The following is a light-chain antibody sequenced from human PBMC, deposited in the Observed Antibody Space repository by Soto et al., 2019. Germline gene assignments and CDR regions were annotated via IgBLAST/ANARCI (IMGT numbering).Light chain of an antibody. V-gene: IGKV1-39*01. CDR1: QSIRSY. J-gene: IGKJ2*01. Sequence: DLQMTQSPSYLSASVGDRVTITCRASQSIRSYLNWYQQKPGKAPKLLIYAASSLQSGVPSRFSGSGSGTDFTLTISSLQPEDFATYYCQQSYSTPYTFGQGTKLEIK. CDR2: AAS. CDR3: QQSYSTPYT.